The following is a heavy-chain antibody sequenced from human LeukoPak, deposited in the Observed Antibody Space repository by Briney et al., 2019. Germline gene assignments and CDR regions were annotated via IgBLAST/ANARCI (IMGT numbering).Heavy chain of an antibody. Sequence: SETLSLTCTVSGGSISNYYWSWIRQPAGKGLEWIGRIYNGGSTNYNPSLKSRVTLSVDTSKNQFSLKLSSVTAADTAVYYCARVAYCSGGSCYGERFDYWGQGTLVTVSS. CDR1: GGSISNYY. CDR3: ARVAYCSGGSCYGERFDY. D-gene: IGHD2-15*01. V-gene: IGHV4-4*07. CDR2: IYNGGST. J-gene: IGHJ4*02.